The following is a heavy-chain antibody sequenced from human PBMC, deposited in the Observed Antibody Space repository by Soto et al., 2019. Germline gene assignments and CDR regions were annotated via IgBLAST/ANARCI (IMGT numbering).Heavy chain of an antibody. CDR2: IYYSGST. V-gene: IGHV4-59*01. D-gene: IGHD3-16*01. CDR1: GGSISSYY. CDR3: ARGGRVRGRPPYYYYGMDV. J-gene: IGHJ6*02. Sequence: KPSETLSLTCTVSGGSISSYYWSWIRQPPGKGLEWIGYIYYSGSTNYNPSLKSRVTISVDTSKNQFSLKLSSVTAADTAVYYCARGGRVRGRPPYYYYGMDVWGQGTTVTVS.